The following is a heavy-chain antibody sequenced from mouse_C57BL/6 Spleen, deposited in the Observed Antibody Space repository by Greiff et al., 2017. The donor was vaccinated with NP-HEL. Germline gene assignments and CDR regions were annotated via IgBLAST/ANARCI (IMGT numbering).Heavy chain of an antibody. CDR3: AREITITTVVPDD. D-gene: IGHD1-1*01. J-gene: IGHJ2*01. Sequence: QVQLQQPGAELVKPGASVKLSCKASGYTFTSYWMHWVKQRPGQGLEWIGMIHPNSGSTNYNEKFTSKATLTVDKSSSTAYMQLSSLTSEYSAVYYCAREITITTVVPDDWGQGTTLTVSS. CDR2: IHPNSGST. V-gene: IGHV1-64*01. CDR1: GYTFTSYW.